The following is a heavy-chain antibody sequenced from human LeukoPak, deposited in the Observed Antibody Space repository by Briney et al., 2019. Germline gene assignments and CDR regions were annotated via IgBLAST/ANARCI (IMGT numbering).Heavy chain of an antibody. D-gene: IGHD3-10*01. Sequence: SETLSLTCTVSGDSISSYYWSWIRQPPGKRLELIGYIYYSGSTNYNPSLKSRGTIAVATSKNQLSRNVTSVTAADTAVYYCARHPSVSASGWFGWFVLWGQGTLVTVSS. V-gene: IGHV4-59*08. CDR1: GDSISSYY. J-gene: IGHJ4*02. CDR2: IYYSGST. CDR3: ARHPSVSASGWFGWFVL.